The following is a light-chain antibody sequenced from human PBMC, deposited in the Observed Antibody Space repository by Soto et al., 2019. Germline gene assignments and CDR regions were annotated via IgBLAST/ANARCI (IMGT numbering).Light chain of an antibody. V-gene: IGLV1-40*01. CDR2: GNS. J-gene: IGLJ2*01. CDR1: SSNIGAGYD. Sequence: QSVLTQPPSVSGAPGQRVTISCTGSSSNIGAGYDVHWYQQLPGTAPNLLIYGNSNRPSGVPDRFSGSKSGTSASLAITGLQDEDEADYYCKSYASSMSGSKVVFGGGTKLTVL. CDR3: KSYASSMSGSKVV.